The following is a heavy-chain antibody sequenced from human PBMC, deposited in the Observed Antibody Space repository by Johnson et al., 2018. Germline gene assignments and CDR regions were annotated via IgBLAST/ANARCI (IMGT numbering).Heavy chain of an antibody. J-gene: IGHJ6*02. D-gene: IGHD2-2*01. Sequence: VQLQEWGGGLVQPGGSLKLSCVASGISFSGSAMHWVRQASGKGLEWVGRIRRKANRYATAYAASVRGRFTISTAASKNTAYLQMNSLKPDDTAMYYCTRSSLVPDYYYGMDVWGQGTTVIVSS. CDR1: GISFSGSA. CDR2: IRRKANRYAT. CDR3: TRSSLVPDYYYGMDV. V-gene: IGHV3-73*01.